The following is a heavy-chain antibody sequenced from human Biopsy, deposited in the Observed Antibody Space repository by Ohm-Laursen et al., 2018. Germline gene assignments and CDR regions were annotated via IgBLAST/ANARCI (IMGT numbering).Heavy chain of an antibody. CDR3: ARQVDFWSGYVDY. J-gene: IGHJ4*02. V-gene: IGHV4-39*01. CDR2: IYYSGNT. Sequence: SDTPSLTCTVSGGSISDSTYHWGWIRQSPGKGLEWIGNIYYSGNTDYSPSLKSRVTISVDTSNNQFSLKLRSVTAADTAVYYCARQVDFWSGYVDYWGQGTLVAVSS. CDR1: GGSISDSTYH. D-gene: IGHD3-3*01.